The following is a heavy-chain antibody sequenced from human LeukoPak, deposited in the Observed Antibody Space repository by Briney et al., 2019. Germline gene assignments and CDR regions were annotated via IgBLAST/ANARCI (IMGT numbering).Heavy chain of an antibody. D-gene: IGHD3-10*01. J-gene: IGHJ4*02. CDR2: INPSGGST. CDR1: GYTFTIYY. Sequence: ASVTVSCKASGYTFTIYYMHWVRQAPGQGLEWMGIINPSGGSTSYAQKFQGRVTMTRDTSTSTVYMELSSLRSEDTAVYYCARATSMVRSFDYWGQGTLVTVSS. V-gene: IGHV1-46*01. CDR3: ARATSMVRSFDY.